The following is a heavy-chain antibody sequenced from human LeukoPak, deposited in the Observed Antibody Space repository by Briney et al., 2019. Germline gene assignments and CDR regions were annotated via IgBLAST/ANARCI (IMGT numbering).Heavy chain of an antibody. Sequence: SETLSLTCTVSGGSISSSGYYWGWIRQPPGKGLEWIGSIYYSGSTYYNPSLKSRLTISVDTSKNQFSLKLSSVTAADTAVYYCARAGERLDYVWGSYRFDYWGQGTLVTVSS. CDR3: ARAGERLDYVWGSYRFDY. D-gene: IGHD3-16*02. CDR1: GGSISSSGYY. V-gene: IGHV4-39*07. CDR2: IYYSGST. J-gene: IGHJ4*02.